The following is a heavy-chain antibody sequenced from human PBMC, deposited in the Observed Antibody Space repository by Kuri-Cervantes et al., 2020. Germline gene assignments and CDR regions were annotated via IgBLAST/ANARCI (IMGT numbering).Heavy chain of an antibody. CDR2: IIPIFGTA. CDR3: ASGGEGYCSGGSCYSGYFDY. Sequence: SVKLSCKASGGTFSSYAISWVRQDPGQGLEWMGGIIPIFGTANYAQKFQGRVTITADESTSTAYMELSSLRSEDTAVYYCASGGEGYCSGGSCYSGYFDYWGQGTLVTVSS. V-gene: IGHV1-69*13. D-gene: IGHD2-15*01. J-gene: IGHJ4*02. CDR1: GGTFSSYA.